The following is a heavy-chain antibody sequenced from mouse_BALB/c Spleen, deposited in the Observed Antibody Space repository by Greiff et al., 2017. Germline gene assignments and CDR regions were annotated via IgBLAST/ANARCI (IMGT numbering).Heavy chain of an antibody. CDR3: ARVNGKGYYFDY. Sequence: EVMLVESGGGLVKPGGSLKLSCAASGFTFSDYYMYWVRQTPEKRLEWVATISDGGSYTYYPDSVKGRFTISRDNAKNNLYLQMSSLKSEDTAMYYCARVNGKGYYFDYWGQGTTLTVSS. CDR1: GFTFSDYY. V-gene: IGHV5-4*02. CDR2: ISDGGSYT. D-gene: IGHD2-1*01. J-gene: IGHJ2*01.